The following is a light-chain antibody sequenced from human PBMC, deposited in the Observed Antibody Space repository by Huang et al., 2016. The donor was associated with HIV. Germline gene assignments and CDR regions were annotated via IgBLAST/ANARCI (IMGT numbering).Light chain of an antibody. CDR1: QSVRSN. J-gene: IGKJ2*01. CDR2: GAS. CDR3: QQYNNWPPYT. V-gene: IGKV3-15*01. Sequence: EIVMTQSPDTLSVSPGERATLPCRASQSVRSNLAWYQQKPGQSPRLLIYGASTRATGIPARFSGSWSGTEFTLTINSLQSEDFAVYYCQQYNNWPPYTFGQGTRLEIK.